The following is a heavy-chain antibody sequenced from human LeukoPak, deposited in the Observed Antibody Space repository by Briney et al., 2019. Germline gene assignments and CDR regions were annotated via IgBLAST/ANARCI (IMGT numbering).Heavy chain of an antibody. V-gene: IGHV3-53*01. CDR3: AGWLGELSFFDY. D-gene: IGHD3-16*02. CDR2: IYSGGST. CDR1: GFTFSDYY. Sequence: GGSLRLSCAASGFTFSDYYMSWIRPAPGKGVEGVSVIYSGGSTYYADSVKGRFTISRDNSKNTLYLQMNSLRAEDTAVYYCAGWLGELSFFDYWGQGTLVTVSS. J-gene: IGHJ4*02.